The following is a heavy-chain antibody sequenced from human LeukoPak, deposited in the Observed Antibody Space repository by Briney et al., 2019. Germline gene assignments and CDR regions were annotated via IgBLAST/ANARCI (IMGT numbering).Heavy chain of an antibody. D-gene: IGHD6-19*01. CDR2: IRGSGGGT. V-gene: IGHV3-23*01. CDR1: GFTFSSYA. Sequence: PGGSLRLSCAASGFTFSSYAMSWVRQAPGKGLEWVSAIRGSGGGTYCADSAKGRFTISRDNSKNTLYLQMNSLRDEDTALYYCAKAGIGVVGYFDYWGQGTLVTASS. J-gene: IGHJ4*02. CDR3: AKAGIGVVGYFDY.